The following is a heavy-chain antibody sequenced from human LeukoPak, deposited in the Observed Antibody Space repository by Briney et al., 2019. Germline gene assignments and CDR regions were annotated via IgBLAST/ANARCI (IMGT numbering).Heavy chain of an antibody. CDR2: INHSGST. Sequence: SETLSLTCAVYGGSFSGYYWSWIRQPPGKGLEWIGEINHSGSTNYNPSLKSRVTISVDTSKNQFSLKLSSVTAADTDVYYCARGTAAPFYWGQGTLVTVSS. V-gene: IGHV4-34*01. J-gene: IGHJ4*02. CDR1: GGSFSGYY. CDR3: ARGTAAPFY. D-gene: IGHD2-2*01.